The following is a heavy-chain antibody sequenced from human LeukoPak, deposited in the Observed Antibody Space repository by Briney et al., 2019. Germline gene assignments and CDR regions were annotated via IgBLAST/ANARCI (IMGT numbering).Heavy chain of an antibody. J-gene: IGHJ4*02. D-gene: IGHD6-19*01. CDR3: ARYPLEASRGASPDY. Sequence: GESLKISCKGSGYSFTSYWIGWVRQMPGKGLEWMGIIYPGDSDTRYSPSFQGQVTISADKSISTAYLQWSSLKASDTAMHYCARYPLEASRGASPDYWGQGTLVTVSS. V-gene: IGHV5-51*01. CDR1: GYSFTSYW. CDR2: IYPGDSDT.